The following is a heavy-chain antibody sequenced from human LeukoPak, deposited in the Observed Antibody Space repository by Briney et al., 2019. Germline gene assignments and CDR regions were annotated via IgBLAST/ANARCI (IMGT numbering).Heavy chain of an antibody. D-gene: IGHD6-19*01. CDR1: GGTFSSYA. Sequence: SVKVSCKASGGTFSSYAISWVRQAPGQGLEWMGRIIPILGIANYVQKFQARVTITADKSTSTAYMELSSLRSEDTAVYYCARTREMGSSGWYGGDWFDPWGQGTLVTVSS. J-gene: IGHJ5*02. V-gene: IGHV1-69*04. CDR2: IIPILGIA. CDR3: ARTREMGSSGWYGGDWFDP.